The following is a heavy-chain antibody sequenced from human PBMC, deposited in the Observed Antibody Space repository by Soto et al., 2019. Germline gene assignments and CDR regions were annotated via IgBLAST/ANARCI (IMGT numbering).Heavy chain of an antibody. J-gene: IGHJ4*02. CDR3: ARDVSSSSRGMGDY. CDR1: GGTFSSYT. D-gene: IGHD6-6*01. Sequence: QGQLVQSGAEVKKPGSSVKVSCKASGGTFSSYTISWVRQAPGQGLEWMGRIIPILGIANYAQKFQGRVTITAEKSTSTAYMELSSLRSEDTAVYYCARDVSSSSRGMGDYWGQGTLVTVSS. V-gene: IGHV1-69*08. CDR2: IIPILGIA.